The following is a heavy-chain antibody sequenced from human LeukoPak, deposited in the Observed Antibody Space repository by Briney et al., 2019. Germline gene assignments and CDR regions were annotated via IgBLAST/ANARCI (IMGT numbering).Heavy chain of an antibody. V-gene: IGHV4-59*08. J-gene: IGHJ6*03. CDR3: ARLNCSGGSCYPYYYYYYMDV. CDR2: IYYSGST. CDR1: GGSISSYF. Sequence: SETLSLTCIVSGGSISSYFWSWIRPPPGKGLEWIGYIYYSGSTNYNHSLKSRVTISVDTSKNQFSLKLSSVTAADTAVYYCARLNCSGGSCYPYYYYYYMDVWGKGTTVTVSS. D-gene: IGHD2-15*01.